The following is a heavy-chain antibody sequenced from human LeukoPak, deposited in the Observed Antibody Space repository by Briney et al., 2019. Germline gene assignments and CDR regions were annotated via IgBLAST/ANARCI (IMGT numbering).Heavy chain of an antibody. V-gene: IGHV3-74*01. D-gene: IGHD6-6*01. CDR1: GFTFSSYW. CDR3: ATPEVARPAFDI. CDR2: INSDGSTT. J-gene: IGHJ3*02. Sequence: GGSLRLSCAASGFTFSSYWMHWVRQAPGKGLVWVSRINSDGSTTSYADSVKGRFTISRDNAKNTLYLQMNSLRAEDTAVYYCATPEVARPAFDIWGQGTMVTVSS.